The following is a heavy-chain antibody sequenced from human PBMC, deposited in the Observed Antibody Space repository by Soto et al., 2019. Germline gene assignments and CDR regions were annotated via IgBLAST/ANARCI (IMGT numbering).Heavy chain of an antibody. CDR2: ISWDGGST. CDR3: AKSRWCRQLGLMGYFDY. V-gene: IGHV3-43*01. CDR1: GFTFDDYT. Sequence: PGGSLRLSCAASGFTFDDYTMHWVRQAPGKGLEWVSLISWDGGSTYYADSVKGRFTISRDNSKNSLYLQMNSLRTEDTALYYCAKSRWCRQLGLMGYFDYWGQGTLVTVSS. J-gene: IGHJ4*02. D-gene: IGHD6-6*01.